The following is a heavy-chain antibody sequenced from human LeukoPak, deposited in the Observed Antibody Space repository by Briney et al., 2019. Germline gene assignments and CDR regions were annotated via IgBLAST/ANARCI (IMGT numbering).Heavy chain of an antibody. Sequence: GASVKVSFKASGYTFTGYYMHWVRQAPGQGLEWMGWINPNSGGTNYAQKFQGRVTMTRDTSISTAYMELSRLRSADTAVYYCAREGQQKLAQLNDYWGQGTLVTVSS. D-gene: IGHD6-13*01. CDR1: GYTFTGYY. CDR3: AREGQQKLAQLNDY. J-gene: IGHJ4*02. V-gene: IGHV1-2*02. CDR2: INPNSGGT.